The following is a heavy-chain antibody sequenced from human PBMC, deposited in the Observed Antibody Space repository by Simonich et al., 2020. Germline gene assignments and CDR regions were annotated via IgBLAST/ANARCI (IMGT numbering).Heavy chain of an antibody. CDR1: GYTFTGYY. D-gene: IGHD2-21*01. CDR3: ARNGLVGILKAFDI. Sequence: QVQLVQSGAEVKKPGASVKVSCKASGYTFTGYYMHWVRQAPGQGLEWMGWSNPHSGGTNYAQKFQGRVTITRDTSSSTAYMELSRLRSDDTAVYYCARNGLVGILKAFDIWGQGTMVTVSS. J-gene: IGHJ3*02. CDR2: SNPHSGGT. V-gene: IGHV1-2*02.